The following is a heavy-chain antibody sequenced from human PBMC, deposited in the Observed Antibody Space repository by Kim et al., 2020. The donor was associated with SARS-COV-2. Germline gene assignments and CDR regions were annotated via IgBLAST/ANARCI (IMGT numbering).Heavy chain of an antibody. D-gene: IGHD2-15*01. CDR3: ARDEGWFSFDY. Sequence: PKYTPSLKSRDTMSVDTSKNQFSLKLSSVTAADTAVYYCARDEGWFSFDYWGQGTLVTVSS. V-gene: IGHV4-4*07. CDR2: P. J-gene: IGHJ4*02.